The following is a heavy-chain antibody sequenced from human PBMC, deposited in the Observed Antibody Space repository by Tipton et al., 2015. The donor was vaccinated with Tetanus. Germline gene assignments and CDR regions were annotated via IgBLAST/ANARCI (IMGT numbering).Heavy chain of an antibody. CDR3: ARGSGELSFARAGFDY. V-gene: IGHV4-4*07. CDR2: VYNSGST. CDR1: GASISSYY. Sequence: TLSLTCTVSGASISSYYWSWIRQPAGKGLEWIGRVYNSGSTDYNPSLKSRLAMSLDTSKNQFSLKLSSVTAADTAVYYCARGSGELSFARAGFDYWGQGTLVTVSS. J-gene: IGHJ4*02. D-gene: IGHD3-16*02.